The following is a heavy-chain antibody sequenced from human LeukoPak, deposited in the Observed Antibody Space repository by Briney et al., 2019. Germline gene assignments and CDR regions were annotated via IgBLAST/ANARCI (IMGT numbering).Heavy chain of an antibody. CDR1: GFTFSDYY. J-gene: IGHJ3*02. CDR2: ISNSGSSI. Sequence: SGGSLRLSCAASGFTFSDYYMNWIRQAPGKGLEWVSYISNSGSSIYYADSVKGRFTISRDNAKNSLYLQMNSLRAEDMALYYCAKDIGGYDYGGAFDIWGQGTMVTVSS. D-gene: IGHD5-12*01. CDR3: AKDIGGYDYGGAFDI. V-gene: IGHV3-11*01.